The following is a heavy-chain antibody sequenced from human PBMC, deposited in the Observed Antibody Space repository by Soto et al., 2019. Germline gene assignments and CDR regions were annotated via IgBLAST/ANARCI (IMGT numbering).Heavy chain of an antibody. CDR1: GGSISSYY. CDR2: IYYSGST. CDR3: ARHNYGSGSTYFDY. J-gene: IGHJ4*02. D-gene: IGHD3-10*01. V-gene: IGHV4-59*08. Sequence: QVQLQESDPGLVKPSETLSLTCTVSGGSISSYYWSWIRQPPGKGLEWIGYIYYSGSTNYNPSRNSRVTISVDTFKNQFSLKLNSMTAADTAVYYCARHNYGSGSTYFDYWGQGTLVTVSS.